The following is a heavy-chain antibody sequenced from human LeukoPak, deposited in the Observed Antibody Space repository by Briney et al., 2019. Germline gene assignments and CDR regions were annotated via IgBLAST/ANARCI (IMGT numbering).Heavy chain of an antibody. Sequence: GGSLRLSCSASGFTFSSYAMHWVRQAPGKGPEYVSAISSNGGSTYYADSVKGRFTISRDNSKNTLYLQMSSLRAEDTAVYYCVKGRITMVRGVFDYWGQGTLVTVSS. V-gene: IGHV3-64D*09. J-gene: IGHJ4*02. CDR3: VKGRITMVRGVFDY. CDR1: GFTFSSYA. CDR2: ISSNGGST. D-gene: IGHD3-10*01.